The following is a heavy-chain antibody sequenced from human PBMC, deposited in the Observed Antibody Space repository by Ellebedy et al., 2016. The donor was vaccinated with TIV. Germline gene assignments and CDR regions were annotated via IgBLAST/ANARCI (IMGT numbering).Heavy chain of an antibody. Sequence: GESLKISCAASGFTFSDYYMSWIRQAPGKGLEWVSYISSSGSTIYYADSVKGRFTISRDNAKNSLYLQMNSLRAEDTAVYYCARCVGGSYSPPNIWGQGTMVTVSS. CDR2: ISSSGSTI. CDR3: ARCVGGSYSPPNI. J-gene: IGHJ3*02. CDR1: GFTFSDYY. V-gene: IGHV3-11*04. D-gene: IGHD1-26*01.